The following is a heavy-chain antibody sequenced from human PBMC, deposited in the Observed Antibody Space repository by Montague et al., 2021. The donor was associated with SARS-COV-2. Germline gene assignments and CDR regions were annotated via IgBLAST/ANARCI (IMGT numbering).Heavy chain of an antibody. CDR1: GGSISSGSYY. Sequence: TLSLTCTVSGGSISSGSYYWSWIRQPAGKGLEWIGRISISGSTNYNPSLKSRVTISVDTSKNQFSLKLSSVTAADTAVYYCAGVIAVAGLFDYWGQGTLVTVSS. CDR3: AGVIAVAGLFDY. V-gene: IGHV4-61*02. J-gene: IGHJ4*02. CDR2: ISISGST. D-gene: IGHD6-19*01.